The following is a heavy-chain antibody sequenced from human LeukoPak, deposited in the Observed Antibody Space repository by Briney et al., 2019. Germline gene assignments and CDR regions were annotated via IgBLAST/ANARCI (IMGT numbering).Heavy chain of an antibody. D-gene: IGHD3-16*01. J-gene: IGHJ5*02. Sequence: PGGSLRLSCEPCGLTLNTHSMHGVGQALAMGLDWVSCIISIGGHIYYTGAVRGRFPVSRDNAKNSLYLQTSSLRREGTAVYYCAGGSLRVLKITWGQGPRVTVPS. CDR3: AGGSLRVLKIT. V-gene: IGHV3-21*06. CDR1: GLTLNTHS. CDR2: IISIGGHI.